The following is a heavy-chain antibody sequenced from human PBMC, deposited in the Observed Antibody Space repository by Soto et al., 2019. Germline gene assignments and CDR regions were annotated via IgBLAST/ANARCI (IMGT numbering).Heavy chain of an antibody. J-gene: IGHJ2*01. Sequence: QVQLVQSGAEVKKPGASVKVSCKASGYTFTSYGISWVRQAPGQGLEWMGWISAYNGNTNYAQKLQGRVTMTTDTSTSTAYMELRSLRSDDTAVYYCARDLLGPDPDYGDYESRWYFDLWGRGTLVTVSS. CDR1: GYTFTSYG. V-gene: IGHV1-18*01. CDR3: ARDLLGPDPDYGDYESRWYFDL. D-gene: IGHD4-17*01. CDR2: ISAYNGNT.